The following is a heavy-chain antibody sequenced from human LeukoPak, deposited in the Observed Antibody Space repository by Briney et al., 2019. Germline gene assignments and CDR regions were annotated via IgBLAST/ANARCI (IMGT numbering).Heavy chain of an antibody. V-gene: IGHV3-30-3*01. D-gene: IGHD2-15*01. CDR3: ARVELGGSHFYY. CDR2: ISYDGSNK. CDR1: GFTFSSYA. Sequence: PGGSLRLSCAASGFTFSSYAVHWVRQAPGKGLEWVAFISYDGSNKYYADSVKGRFTISRDNSKNTLYLQMNSLRTEDTAVYYCARVELGGSHFYYWGQGTLVTVSS. J-gene: IGHJ4*02.